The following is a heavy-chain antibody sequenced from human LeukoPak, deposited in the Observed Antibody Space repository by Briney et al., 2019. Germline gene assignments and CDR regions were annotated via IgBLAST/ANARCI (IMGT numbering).Heavy chain of an antibody. Sequence: ASVKVSCKASGGTFSSYAISWVQQAPGQGLEWMGGIIPIFGTANYAQKFQGRVTITADKSTSTAYMELSSLRSEDTAVYYCARGEDGSGSYYNSAFDYWGQGTLVTVSS. D-gene: IGHD3-10*01. CDR3: ARGEDGSGSYYNSAFDY. CDR2: IIPIFGTA. CDR1: GGTFSSYA. J-gene: IGHJ4*02. V-gene: IGHV1-69*06.